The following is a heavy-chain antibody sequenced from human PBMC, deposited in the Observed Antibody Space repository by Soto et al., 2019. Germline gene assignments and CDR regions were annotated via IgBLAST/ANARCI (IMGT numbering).Heavy chain of an antibody. V-gene: IGHV1-46*03. CDR3: GRDGGYQRFDY. Sequence: QVQLVQSGAEVKKPGASVKVSCKASGYTFTTYYIHWVRQAPGQGLEWMGIINPSGGNITYAQKFQGRVTMTRDTSTSTVYMELSSLRSEDTAVYYCGRDGGYQRFDYWGQGALVTVS. D-gene: IGHD2-2*01. CDR1: GYTFTTYY. CDR2: INPSGGNI. J-gene: IGHJ4*02.